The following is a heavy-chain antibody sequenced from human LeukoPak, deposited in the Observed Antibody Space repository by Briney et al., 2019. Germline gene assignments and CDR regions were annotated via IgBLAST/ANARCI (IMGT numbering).Heavy chain of an antibody. CDR1: GASISSSNYY. CDR3: ARLALQEVGATQTYYLDY. J-gene: IGHJ4*02. CDR2: IYYSGST. V-gene: IGHV4-39*07. Sequence: PSETLSLTCTVSGASISSSNYYWGWIRQPPGKGLEWIGSIYYSGSTYYNPSLKSRVTISVDTSKIQFSLKLSSVTAADTAVYYCARLALQEVGATQTYYLDYWGQGTLVTVSS. D-gene: IGHD1-26*01.